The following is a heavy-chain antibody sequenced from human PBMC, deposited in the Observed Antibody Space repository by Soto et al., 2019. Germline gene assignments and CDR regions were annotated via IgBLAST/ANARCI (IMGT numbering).Heavy chain of an antibody. V-gene: IGHV3-48*01. CDR1: GFTFSSYS. J-gene: IGHJ6*03. Sequence: GGSLRLSCAASGFTFSSYSMNWVRQAPGKGLEWVSYISSSRRTIYNADSVKGRFTISRDNAKNSLYLQMNSLRAEVTVVYYCARVDRIAARRDYMDVWGKGTTVTVSS. CDR2: ISSSRRTI. D-gene: IGHD6-6*01. CDR3: ARVDRIAARRDYMDV.